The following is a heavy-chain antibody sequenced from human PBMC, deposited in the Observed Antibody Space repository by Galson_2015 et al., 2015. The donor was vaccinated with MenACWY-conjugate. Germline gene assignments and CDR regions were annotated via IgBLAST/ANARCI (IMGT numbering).Heavy chain of an antibody. J-gene: IGHJ4*02. CDR1: GFAFNSYA. Sequence: SLRLSCAASGFAFNSYAMSWVRQAPGKGLEWVSFIYSGGSTYYADSVKGRFTISRDNSKNTLYLQMNSVRAEDTAVYYCARSPPRVVVIENYFDYWGQGTLVTVSS. D-gene: IGHD2-15*01. CDR3: ARSPPRVVVIENYFDY. V-gene: IGHV3-53*01. CDR2: IYSGGST.